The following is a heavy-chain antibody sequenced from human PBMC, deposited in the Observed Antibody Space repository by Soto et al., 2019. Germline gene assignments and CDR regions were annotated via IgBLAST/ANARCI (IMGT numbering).Heavy chain of an antibody. CDR2: ISSSSSTI. CDR1: GFTFSSYS. Sequence: GGSLRLSCAASGFTFSSYSMNWVRQAPGKGLEWVSYISSSSSTIYYADSVKGRFTISRDNAKNSLYLQMNSLRDEDTAVYYCARFKGAVDRGSDAFDIWGQGTMVTVSS. J-gene: IGHJ3*02. CDR3: ARFKGAVDRGSDAFDI. V-gene: IGHV3-48*02. D-gene: IGHD3-10*01.